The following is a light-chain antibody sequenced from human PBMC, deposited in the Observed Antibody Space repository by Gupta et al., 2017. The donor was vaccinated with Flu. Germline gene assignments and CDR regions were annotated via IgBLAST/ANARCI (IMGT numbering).Light chain of an antibody. CDR3: AAWDDSLSGPV. J-gene: IGLJ2*01. CDR2: RNN. CDR1: SSNIGSNY. Sequence: QSLLTQPPSAPGTPGQRGTISRSVSSSNIGSNYVYWYQQLPGTAPKLLIYRNNQRPSGVPDRFSGSKSGTSASLAISGLRSEDEADYYCAAWDDSLSGPVFGGGTKLTVL. V-gene: IGLV1-47*01.